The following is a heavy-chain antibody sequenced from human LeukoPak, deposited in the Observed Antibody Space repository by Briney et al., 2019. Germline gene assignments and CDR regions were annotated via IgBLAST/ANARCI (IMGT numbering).Heavy chain of an antibody. CDR2: ISAYNGNT. V-gene: IGHV1-18*01. J-gene: IGHJ4*02. Sequence: GASVKVSCKASGYTFTSYGISWVRQAPGQGLEWMGWISAYNGNTNYAQKFQGRVTITADKSTSTAYMELSSLRSEDTAVYYCTRHSSGWYGGFFDYWGQGTLVTVSS. CDR1: GYTFTSYG. CDR3: TRHSSGWYGGFFDY. D-gene: IGHD6-19*01.